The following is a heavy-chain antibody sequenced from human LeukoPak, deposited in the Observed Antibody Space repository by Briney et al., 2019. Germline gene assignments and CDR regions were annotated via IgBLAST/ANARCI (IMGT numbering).Heavy chain of an antibody. J-gene: IGHJ5*02. Sequence: ASVKVSCKASGYTFTGYYMHWVRQAPGQGLEWMGWINPNSGGTNYAQKFQGRVTMTTDTSISTAYMELSRLRSDDTAVYYCARAVYYYGSGSYYKPWGQGTLATVSS. CDR2: INPNSGGT. V-gene: IGHV1-2*02. CDR1: GYTFTGYY. D-gene: IGHD3-10*01. CDR3: ARAVYYYGSGSYYKP.